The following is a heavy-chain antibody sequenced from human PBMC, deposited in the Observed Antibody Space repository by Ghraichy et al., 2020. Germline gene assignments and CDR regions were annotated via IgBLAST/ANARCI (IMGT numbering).Heavy chain of an antibody. Sequence: SQTLSLTCTVSGGSISSGGYYWSWIRQHPGKGLEWIGYIYYSGSTYYNPSLKSRVTISVDTSKNQFSLKLSSVTAADTAVYYCAREVAGTTLDWFDPWGQGTLVTVSS. CDR2: IYYSGST. CDR3: AREVAGTTLDWFDP. CDR1: GGSISSGGYY. V-gene: IGHV4-31*03. D-gene: IGHD1-7*01. J-gene: IGHJ5*02.